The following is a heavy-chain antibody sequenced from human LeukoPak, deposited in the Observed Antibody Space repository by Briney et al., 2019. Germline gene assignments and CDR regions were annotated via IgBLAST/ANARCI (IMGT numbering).Heavy chain of an antibody. CDR1: GVSFCSYD. CDR3: AKSQLVGPTYALHI. CDR2: IRASGRST. Sequence: PGRCLSLSRALSGVSFCSYDLSCGPGAPGKGREGGSGIRASGRSTFYEESVKRRFTISRENSKHTLNLQMSSMRAEDTAVYYCAKSQLVGPTYALHIWGQGTMVTVSS. V-gene: IGHV3-23*01. D-gene: IGHD1-26*01. J-gene: IGHJ3*02.